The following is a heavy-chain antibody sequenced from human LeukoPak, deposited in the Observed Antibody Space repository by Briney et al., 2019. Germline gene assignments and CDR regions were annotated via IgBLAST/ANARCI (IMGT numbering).Heavy chain of an antibody. D-gene: IGHD6-13*01. Sequence: GGSLRLSCAASGFTFDDCAMHWVRQAPGKGLEWVSGISWNSGSIGYADSVKGRFTISRDNAKNSLYLQMNSLRAEDTALYYCAKDSSSWYNWFDPWGQGTLVTVSS. CDR1: GFTFDDCA. J-gene: IGHJ5*02. V-gene: IGHV3-9*01. CDR3: AKDSSSWYNWFDP. CDR2: ISWNSGSI.